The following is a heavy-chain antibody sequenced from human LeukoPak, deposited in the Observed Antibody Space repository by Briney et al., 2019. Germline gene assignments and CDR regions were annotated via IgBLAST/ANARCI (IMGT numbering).Heavy chain of an antibody. J-gene: IGHJ3*02. Sequence: PGGSLRLSCAASGFTFSNYAMSWVRQAPGKGLEWVSTISGSGGSTYYADSVKGRFTISRDNSKNTLYLQMNSLRAEDTAVYYCAKYRASMDDAFDIWGQGTMVTVSS. D-gene: IGHD2/OR15-2a*01. CDR3: AKYRASMDDAFDI. CDR1: GFTFSNYA. CDR2: ISGSGGST. V-gene: IGHV3-23*01.